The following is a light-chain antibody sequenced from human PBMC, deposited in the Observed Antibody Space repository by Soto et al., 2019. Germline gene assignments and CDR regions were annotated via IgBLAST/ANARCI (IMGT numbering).Light chain of an antibody. J-gene: IGKJ2*01. CDR3: QQYGSSPYT. Sequence: EIVLTQSPGTLSLSPGERATLSCRASQSVSSTYLAWYQQKPGQAPRLLNYGASSRATGNTDRFSGSGSGTDFTLTISRLEPEDFAVYYCQQYGSSPYTFGQGTKLEIK. CDR2: GAS. CDR1: QSVSSTY. V-gene: IGKV3-20*01.